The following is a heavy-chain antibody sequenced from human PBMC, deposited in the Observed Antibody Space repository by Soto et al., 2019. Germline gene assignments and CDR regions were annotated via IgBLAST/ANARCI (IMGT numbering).Heavy chain of an antibody. CDR3: ARDWFGIDY. CDR2: IFPGGVNI. V-gene: IGHV1-46*01. CDR1: GYGFTRHY. J-gene: IGHJ4*02. Sequence: ASVKVSCKAIGYGFTRHYIHWVRQAPGQGLEWMGTIFPGGVNIAYAQKFEGRVTMTKDTSTSTVYMEVNSLTPEDTAVYYCARDWFGIDYWGQGTLVTVSS. D-gene: IGHD3-16*01.